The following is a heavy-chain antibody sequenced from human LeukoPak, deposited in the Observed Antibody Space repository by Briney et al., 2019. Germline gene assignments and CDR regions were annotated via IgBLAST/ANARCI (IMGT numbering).Heavy chain of an antibody. CDR2: ISPYNGNT. V-gene: IGHV1-18*01. Sequence: ASVKVSCKASGYTFTNHGLSWVRQAPGQGLEWMGWISPYNGNTNYAQKLQGRVTMTTDTSTSTAYMELRSLRSDDTAVYYCARDYWGYQLLSPSLYWGQGTLVTVSS. J-gene: IGHJ4*02. CDR3: ARDYWGYQLLSPSLY. CDR1: GYTFTNHG. D-gene: IGHD2-2*01.